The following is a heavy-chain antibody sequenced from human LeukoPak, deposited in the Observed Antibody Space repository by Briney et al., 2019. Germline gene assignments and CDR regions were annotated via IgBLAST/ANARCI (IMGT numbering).Heavy chain of an antibody. J-gene: IGHJ4*02. CDR3: ARDTLSYYYGSGSYVY. D-gene: IGHD3-10*01. Sequence: SETLSLTCTVSGGSISSSTYYWGWIRQPPGKVLEWIGSIYYSGSTYYTPSLKSRVTISVDTSKNQFSLKLSSVTAADTAVYYCARDTLSYYYGSGSYVYWGQGTLVTVSS. CDR2: IYYSGST. CDR1: GGSISSSTYY. V-gene: IGHV4-39*07.